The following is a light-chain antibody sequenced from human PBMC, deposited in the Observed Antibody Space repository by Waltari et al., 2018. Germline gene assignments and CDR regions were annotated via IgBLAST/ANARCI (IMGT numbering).Light chain of an antibody. J-gene: IGLJ3*02. CDR3: QVWDSSSEHHV. Sequence: SYVLTQPPSVSVAPGQTARMTCGGNNIGTKSVHWYQQTPGQAPVLVVYDDDDRPSGIPERFSGSKSGSTATLTISRVEAGDEADYFCQVWDSSSEHHVFGGGTKLTVL. CDR2: DDD. V-gene: IGLV3-21*02. CDR1: NIGTKS.